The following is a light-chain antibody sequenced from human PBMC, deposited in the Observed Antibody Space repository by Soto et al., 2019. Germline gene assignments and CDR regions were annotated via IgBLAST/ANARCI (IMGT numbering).Light chain of an antibody. CDR2: EGT. CDR1: SNDVGSYNL. J-gene: IGLJ2*01. CDR3: CSYAGRNTYVV. V-gene: IGLV2-23*01. Sequence: QSVLTQPASVSASPGQSITISCTGTSNDVGSYNLVSWYQQYPGKAPKLMIYEGTKRPSGVSDRFSGSTSGNTASLIISGRQADDEADYYCCSYAGRNTYVVFGGGTKLTVL.